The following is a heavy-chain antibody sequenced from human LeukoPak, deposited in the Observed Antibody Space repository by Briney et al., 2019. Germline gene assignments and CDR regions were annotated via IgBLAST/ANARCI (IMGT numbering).Heavy chain of an antibody. CDR1: GCSMSSYY. J-gene: IGHJ6*02. V-gene: IGHV4-59*01. D-gene: IGHD2-15*01. CDR2: IYYRGCT. CDR3: ARVGCSGGSCYYYYYGMDV. Sequence: SETLSLTCTVSGCSMSSYYWSWIRQPPREGREWVGYIYYRGCTNYNTSLTSRVTISVDTSKHQFSLKLSSVTAAATAVYYCARVGCSGGSCYYYYYGMDVWGQGTTVTVSS.